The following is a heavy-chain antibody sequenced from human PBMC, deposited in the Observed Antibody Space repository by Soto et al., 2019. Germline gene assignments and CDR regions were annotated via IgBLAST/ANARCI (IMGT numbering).Heavy chain of an antibody. CDR2: INPDGSRT. CDR1: GFTFSSYW. D-gene: IGHD3-10*01. CDR3: ACVRLGSYDWFDP. Sequence: GGSLRLSCAASGFTFSSYWMHWVRQASGKGLEWVSRINPDGSRTTYADSVKGRFTISRDDAKNTLYLQMNSLRADDTAVYFCACVRLGSYDWFDPWGQGTQVSVSS. V-gene: IGHV3-74*01. J-gene: IGHJ5*02.